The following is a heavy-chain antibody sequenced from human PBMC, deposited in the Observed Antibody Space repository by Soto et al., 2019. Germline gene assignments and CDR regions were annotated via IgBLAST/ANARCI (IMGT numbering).Heavy chain of an antibody. V-gene: IGHV1-69*02. J-gene: IGHJ6*02. D-gene: IGHD3-10*01. CDR1: GGTFSSYT. Sequence: QVQLVQSGAEVKKPGSSVKVSCKASGGTFSSYTISWVRQAPGQGLEWMGRIIPILGIANYAQKFQGRVTITADKATRTAYMELSSLRSEDTAVYYCARSIGTYGSGSAKGYGMDVWGQGTTVTVSS. CDR2: IIPILGIA. CDR3: ARSIGTYGSGSAKGYGMDV.